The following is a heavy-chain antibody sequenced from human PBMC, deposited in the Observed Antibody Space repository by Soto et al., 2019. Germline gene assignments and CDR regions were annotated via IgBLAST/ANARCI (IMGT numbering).Heavy chain of an antibody. Sequence: QVQLQESGPGLVMPSETLSLTCSVSGVSMHHYYGSWIRRSPGKALEHLGYMHFPGGANYNPSLSSQVAIAVDTSRNQVSLRLSSVTAADTATYYCAKSGHTLDAGIGGQGILGTVAS. J-gene: IGHJ4*02. V-gene: IGHV4-59*01. D-gene: IGHD5-18*01. CDR2: MHFPGGA. CDR3: AKSGHTLDAGI. CDR1: GVSMHHYY.